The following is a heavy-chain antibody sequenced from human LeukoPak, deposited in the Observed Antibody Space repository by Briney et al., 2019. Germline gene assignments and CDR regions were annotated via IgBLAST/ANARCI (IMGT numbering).Heavy chain of an antibody. Sequence: GGSLRLSCAASGFTFSSMNWVRQAPGKGLEWVANIKQDGSEKYYVDSVKGRFTISRDNAKNSLYLQMNSLRAEDTAVYYCAREGSSGFDPWGQGTLVTVSS. CDR1: GFTFSS. CDR3: AREGSSGFDP. J-gene: IGHJ5*02. V-gene: IGHV3-7*01. CDR2: IKQDGSEK. D-gene: IGHD3-10*01.